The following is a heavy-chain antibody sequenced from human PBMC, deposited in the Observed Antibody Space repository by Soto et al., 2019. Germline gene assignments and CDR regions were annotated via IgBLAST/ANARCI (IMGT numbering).Heavy chain of an antibody. CDR3: ARISSVDPYAYVNGGLDV. D-gene: IGHD2-2*01. CDR1: GGSVMSYY. J-gene: IGHJ6*02. V-gene: IGHV4-59*02. Sequence: SETLSLTCSVSGGSVMSYYWSWIRQSPEKGLEWIGYIYHSGKTNYNPSLKSRVTMSVDTSKNQLSLRLSSVTATDTAVYFCARISSVDPYAYVNGGLDVWGQGTTVTVSS. CDR2: IYHSGKT.